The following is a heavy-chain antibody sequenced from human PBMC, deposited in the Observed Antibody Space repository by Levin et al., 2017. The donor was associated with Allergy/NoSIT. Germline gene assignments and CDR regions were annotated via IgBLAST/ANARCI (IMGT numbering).Heavy chain of an antibody. J-gene: IGHJ4*02. CDR2: INSDGSIT. CDR3: ARAAVPAAIRWDFDY. V-gene: IGHV3-74*01. CDR1: GFAFSSYW. Sequence: ETLSLTCAASGFAFSSYWMHWVRQAPGKGLVWVSRINSDGSITNYADSVKGRFTISRDNAKNTLYLQMTSLRAEDTAVYYCARAAVPAAIRWDFDYWGQGTLVTVSS. D-gene: IGHD2-2*02.